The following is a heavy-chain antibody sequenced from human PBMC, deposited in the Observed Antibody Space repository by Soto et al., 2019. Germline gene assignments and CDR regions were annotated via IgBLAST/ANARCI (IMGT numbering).Heavy chain of an antibody. V-gene: IGHV3-7*01. CDR3: ARGSAFIGLDY. Sequence: GGSLRLSCAGFGFTFSTYWMTWVRQAPGKGLEWVANIKEDGSERYYVDSVKGRFTISRDNAKNSLYLQMNSLRAEDTAIYYCARGSAFIGLDYWGQGTPVTVS. CDR1: GFTFSTYW. D-gene: IGHD1-26*01. CDR2: IKEDGSER. J-gene: IGHJ4*02.